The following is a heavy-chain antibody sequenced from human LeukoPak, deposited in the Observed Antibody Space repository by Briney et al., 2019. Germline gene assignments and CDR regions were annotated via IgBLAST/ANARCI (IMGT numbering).Heavy chain of an antibody. V-gene: IGHV3-7*01. CDR3: ARVPIAAAGSDY. J-gene: IGHJ4*02. CDR1: GFTFSRYW. Sequence: GGSLRLSCAASGFTFSRYWMTWVRQAPGKGLEWVANIKQDGSEKYYVDSVKGRFTISRDSAKNSLYLQMNSLRAEDTAVYYCARVPIAAAGSDYWGQGTLVTVSS. CDR2: IKQDGSEK. D-gene: IGHD6-13*01.